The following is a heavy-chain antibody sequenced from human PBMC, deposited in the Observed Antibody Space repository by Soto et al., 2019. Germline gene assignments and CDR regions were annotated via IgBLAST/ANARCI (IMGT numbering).Heavy chain of an antibody. V-gene: IGHV3-23*01. CDR3: AKDRGIIVKAGDAFDV. CDR2: ISDSGDRT. CDR1: GFTLSMSA. J-gene: IGHJ3*01. Sequence: EVQLMESGGGLVQPGGSLRLSCASSGFTLSMSAGNWVRQAPGKGLEWVSYISDSGDRTYYADSVKGRFTISRDRSKNTVSMKMDSMRAEDTAVYYCAKDRGIIVKAGDAFDVWGQGTKVTVSS. D-gene: IGHD3-16*02.